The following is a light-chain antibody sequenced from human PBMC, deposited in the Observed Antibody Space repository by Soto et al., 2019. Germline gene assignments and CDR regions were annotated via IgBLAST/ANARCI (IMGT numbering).Light chain of an antibody. Sequence: EIVMTQSPTTVSVSPGERATLSCRASQSVSSKLAWYQQKPGQPPRLLFFDASARATGVPDRFRGSGSGTEFILTISGLQSEDFEVYYCQQYNDWPPYTFGQGTKLEMK. J-gene: IGKJ2*01. CDR1: QSVSSK. CDR2: DAS. CDR3: QQYNDWPPYT. V-gene: IGKV3-15*01.